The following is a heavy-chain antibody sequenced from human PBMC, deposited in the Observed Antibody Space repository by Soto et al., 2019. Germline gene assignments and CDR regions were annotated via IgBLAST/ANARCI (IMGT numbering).Heavy chain of an antibody. Sequence: QVQLQQWGAGLLKPSETLSLTCAVYGGSFSGYYWSWIRQPPGKGLEWIGEINHSGSTNYNPSLKSRVTISVDTSENQFSLKLSSVTAADTAVYYCARGRGGKFGPIDYWGQGTLVTVSS. CDR3: ARGRGGKFGPIDY. CDR1: GGSFSGYY. D-gene: IGHD3-16*01. CDR2: INHSGST. J-gene: IGHJ4*02. V-gene: IGHV4-34*01.